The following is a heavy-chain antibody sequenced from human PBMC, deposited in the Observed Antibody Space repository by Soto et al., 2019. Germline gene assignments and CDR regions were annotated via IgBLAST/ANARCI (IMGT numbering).Heavy chain of an antibody. V-gene: IGHV3-21*01. CDR2: ISSSSSYI. CDR1: GFTFSSYS. Sequence: PGGSLRLSCAASGFTFSSYSMNWVRQAPGKGLEWVSSISSSSSYIYYADSVKGRFTISRDNAKNSLYLQMNSLRAEDTAVYYCARELAAAGTYNWFDPWGQGTLVTVS. J-gene: IGHJ5*02. D-gene: IGHD6-13*01. CDR3: ARELAAAGTYNWFDP.